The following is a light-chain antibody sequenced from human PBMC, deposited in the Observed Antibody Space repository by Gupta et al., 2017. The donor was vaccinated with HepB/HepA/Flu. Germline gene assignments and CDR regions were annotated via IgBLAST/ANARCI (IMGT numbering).Light chain of an antibody. CDR2: AAS. J-gene: IGKJ1*01. V-gene: IGKV1-17*01. Sequence: DIQMTQSPSSLSASVGDRVTITCRASQGIRNDLAWYQQKPGKAPNRLIYAASSLPRGVPSRFRGRGSGTEFTLTISSLKPEDFARSYCRQHSSYPWTFGQGTKVEI. CDR1: QGIRND. CDR3: RQHSSYPWT.